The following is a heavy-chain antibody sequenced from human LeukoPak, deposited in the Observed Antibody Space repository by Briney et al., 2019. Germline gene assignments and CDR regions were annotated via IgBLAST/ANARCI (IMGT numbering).Heavy chain of an antibody. CDR1: GGSFSGYY. J-gene: IGHJ6*03. D-gene: IGHD1-7*01. CDR3: ATSHNWNYGYYYYYMDV. Sequence: SETLSLTCAVYGGSFSGYYWSWIRQPPGKGLEWIGEINHSGSTNYNPSLKSRVTVSVDTSKNQFSLKLSSVTAADTAVYYCATSHNWNYGYYYYYMDVWGKGTTVTVSS. V-gene: IGHV4-34*01. CDR2: INHSGST.